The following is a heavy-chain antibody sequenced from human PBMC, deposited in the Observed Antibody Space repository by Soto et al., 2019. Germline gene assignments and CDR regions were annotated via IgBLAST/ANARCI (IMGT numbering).Heavy chain of an antibody. V-gene: IGHV4-59*01. D-gene: IGHD2-2*01. CDR2: IYYSGST. J-gene: IGHJ3*02. CDR3: ARDRIGGYCSSTSCPVGHAFDI. Sequence: QVQLQESGPGLVKPSETLSLTCTVSGGSISSYYWSWIRQPPGKGLEWIGYIYYSGSTNYNPSLKSRVTISVDTSKNQFSLKLSSVTAADTAVYYCARDRIGGYCSSTSCPVGHAFDIWGQGTMVTVSS. CDR1: GGSISSYY.